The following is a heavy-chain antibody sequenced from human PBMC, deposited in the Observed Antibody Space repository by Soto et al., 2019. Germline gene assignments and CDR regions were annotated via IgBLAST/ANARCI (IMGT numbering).Heavy chain of an antibody. V-gene: IGHV3-66*01. CDR1: GFTVSSNY. Sequence: EVQLVESGGGLVQPGESLRLSCAASGFTVSSNYMSWVRQAPGKGLEWVSIIYSGGSTYYADSVKGRFTISRDNSKNTLYLQMNSRRAEDTAVYYCARESIVGATNTFDYWGQGTLVTVSS. D-gene: IGHD1-26*01. J-gene: IGHJ4*02. CDR2: IYSGGST. CDR3: ARESIVGATNTFDY.